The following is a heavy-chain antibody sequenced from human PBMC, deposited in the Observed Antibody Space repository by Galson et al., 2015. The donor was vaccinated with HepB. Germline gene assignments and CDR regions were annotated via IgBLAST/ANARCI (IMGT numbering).Heavy chain of an antibody. CDR1: GYTLTDLS. Sequence: SVKVSCPVSGYTLTDLSLHWVRQAPGPGLAWMGGFDPEDGATIYAQTFQGRVPMTEDTSTDTAYMELSSLRSEGTAVYYCATHTMGYCSGGSCYGLPDWGQGTLVTVSS. CDR3: ATHTMGYCSGGSCYGLPD. CDR2: FDPEDGAT. V-gene: IGHV1-24*01. D-gene: IGHD2-15*01. J-gene: IGHJ4*02.